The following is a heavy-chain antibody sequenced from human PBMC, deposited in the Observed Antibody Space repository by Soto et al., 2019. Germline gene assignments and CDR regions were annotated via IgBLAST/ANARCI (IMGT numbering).Heavy chain of an antibody. D-gene: IGHD3-22*01. CDR1: GGSFSGYY. V-gene: IGHV4-34*01. J-gene: IGHJ4*02. CDR3: ARGLYYYDSSGYV. Sequence: TSETLSLTCAVYGGSFSGYYWSWIRQPPGKGLEWIGEINHSGSTNYNPSLKSRVTISVDTSKNQFSLKLSSVTAADTAVYYCARGLYYYDSSGYVWGQGTLVTVSS. CDR2: INHSGST.